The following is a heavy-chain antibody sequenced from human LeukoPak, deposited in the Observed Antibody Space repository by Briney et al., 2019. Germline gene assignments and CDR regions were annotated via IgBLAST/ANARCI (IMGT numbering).Heavy chain of an antibody. CDR3: GKDQSSGWSSYIDY. CDR1: GFTFSSYG. J-gene: IGHJ4*02. Sequence: GGSLRLSCAASGFTFSSYGVHWVRQAPGKGLEWVAFIRYDGSNTYYADSVKGRFTISRDNSKNTLYLQMNSLRAEDTAVYYCGKDQSSGWSSYIDYWGQGTLVAVSS. D-gene: IGHD6-19*01. CDR2: IRYDGSNT. V-gene: IGHV3-30*02.